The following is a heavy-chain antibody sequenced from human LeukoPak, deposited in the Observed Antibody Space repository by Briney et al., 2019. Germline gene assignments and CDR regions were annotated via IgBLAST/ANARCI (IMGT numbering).Heavy chain of an antibody. CDR3: ARVLVPGIAVAGQRAFAFDI. CDR2: INHSGNT. CDR1: GGSFSGYY. D-gene: IGHD6-19*01. Sequence: SETLSLTCAVYGGSFSGYYWSWIRQPPGKGLEWIGEINHSGNTNCNPSHESRVTISGDTSKNQFSLKLSSVTAADTAVYYCARVLVPGIAVAGQRAFAFDIWGQGTMVTVSS. V-gene: IGHV4-34*01. J-gene: IGHJ3*02.